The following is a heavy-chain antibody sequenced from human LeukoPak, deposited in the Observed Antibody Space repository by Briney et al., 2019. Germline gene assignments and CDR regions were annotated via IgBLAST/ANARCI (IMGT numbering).Heavy chain of an antibody. V-gene: IGHV3-30*18. CDR1: GFTFSSYG. CDR2: ISYDGSNK. CDR3: AKGRGNGDYVGGLDY. Sequence: PGRSLRLSCAASGFTFSSYGMHWVRQAPGKGLEWVAVISYDGSNKYYADSVKGRFTISRDNSKNTLYLQMNSLRAEDTAVYYCAKGRGNGDYVGGLDYWGQGTLVTVSS. D-gene: IGHD4-17*01. J-gene: IGHJ4*02.